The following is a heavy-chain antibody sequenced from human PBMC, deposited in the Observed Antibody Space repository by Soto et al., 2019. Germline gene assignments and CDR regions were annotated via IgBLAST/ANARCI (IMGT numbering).Heavy chain of an antibody. D-gene: IGHD3-9*01. CDR3: ARELRYFDFMSEGYYYYYYMDV. CDR2: IYSGGST. J-gene: IGHJ6*03. CDR1: GFTVSSNY. V-gene: IGHV3-53*04. Sequence: GGSLRLSCAASGFTVSSNYMSWVRQAPGKGLEWVSVIYSGGSTYYADSVKGRFTISRHNSKNTLHLQMNSLRAEDTAVYYCARELRYFDFMSEGYYYYYYMDVWGKGTTVTVSS.